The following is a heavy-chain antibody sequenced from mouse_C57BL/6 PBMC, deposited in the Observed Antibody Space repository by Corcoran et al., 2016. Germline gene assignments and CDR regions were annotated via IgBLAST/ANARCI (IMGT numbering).Heavy chain of an antibody. CDR3: ARASYGYYDV. V-gene: IGHV3-6*01. Sequence: DVQLQETGPGLVKPPQSLSPNYSVTSYSVTSGYYWNWIRQFTGNKLEWRGYRSYDGSNNYNPALKNRTAIPHDTSQNQFFLKLNSVTTEDTATYYCARASYGYYDVWGTGTTVTVSS. CDR1: SYSVTSGYY. J-gene: IGHJ1*03. CDR2: RSYDGSN.